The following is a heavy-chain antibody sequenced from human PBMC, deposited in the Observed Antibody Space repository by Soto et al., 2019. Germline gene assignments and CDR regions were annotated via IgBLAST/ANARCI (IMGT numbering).Heavy chain of an antibody. CDR1: GGSISSYY. D-gene: IGHD2-15*01. J-gene: IGHJ4*02. Sequence: QVQLQESGPGLVKPSETLSLTCTVSGGSISSYYWSWIRQPPGKGLEWIGYIYYSRSTNYNPSLKSRVTISVDTSKNQFSLKLSSVTAAVTAVYYCARRYGGTFDYWGQGTLVTVSS. CDR2: IYYSRST. CDR3: ARRYGGTFDY. V-gene: IGHV4-59*08.